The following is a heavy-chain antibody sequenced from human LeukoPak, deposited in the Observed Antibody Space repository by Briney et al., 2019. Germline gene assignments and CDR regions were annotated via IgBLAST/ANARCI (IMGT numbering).Heavy chain of an antibody. CDR2: IRQDGGEQ. CDR3: AAYSRNNAREFYY. Sequence: GGSLRLSCEASGFTFSNDWMGWVRQAPGKGLEWVANIRQDGGEQYYVDSVKGRFTISRDNGKNSAYLQMNSLRVEDTAVYYCAAYSRNNAREFYYWGQGTLVSVSP. V-gene: IGHV3-7*01. CDR1: GFTFSNDW. J-gene: IGHJ4*02. D-gene: IGHD6-13*01.